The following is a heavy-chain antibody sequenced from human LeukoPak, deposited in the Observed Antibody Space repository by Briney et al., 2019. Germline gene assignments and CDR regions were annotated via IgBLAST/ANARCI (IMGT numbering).Heavy chain of an antibody. CDR1: GFTFSYAW. J-gene: IGHJ4*02. CDR3: ATYNGGYMSN. CDR2: IKRKSDGGTM. V-gene: IGHV3-15*01. Sequence: GGSVRLSCAASGFTFSYAWMSWVREAPGKGRVGVGRIKRKSDGGTMDYAAPVKGRFTISRDDSKSTVYMQMNSLKTDDTAVYFCATYNGGYMSNWGQGTLVTVSS. D-gene: IGHD2-8*01.